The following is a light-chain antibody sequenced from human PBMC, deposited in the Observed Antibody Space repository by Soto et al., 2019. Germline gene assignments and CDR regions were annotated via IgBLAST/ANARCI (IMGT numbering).Light chain of an antibody. Sequence: QSALTQPASVSGSPGQSITIYCTGTSSDVGSYNLVSWYQQYPGKVPKLMIYEDSKRPSGVSNRFSGSKSGNTASLTISGLQAEDEADYYCCSYAGSSTVVFGGGTKLTVL. CDR1: SSDVGSYNL. CDR2: EDS. CDR3: CSYAGSSTVV. V-gene: IGLV2-23*01. J-gene: IGLJ2*01.